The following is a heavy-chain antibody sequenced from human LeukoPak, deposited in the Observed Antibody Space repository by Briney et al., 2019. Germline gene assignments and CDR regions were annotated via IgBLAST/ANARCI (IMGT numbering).Heavy chain of an antibody. CDR3: ARDARICSGGSCYFDF. D-gene: IGHD2-15*01. Sequence: TGGSLRLSCAASGFTFSSCSMYWVRQAPGKGLEWVSSISSSSYYTYYADSVKGRFTISRDNAKNSLYLQMNSLRAEDTAVYYCARDARICSGGSCYFDFWGQGTLVTVSS. CDR2: ISSSSYYT. CDR1: GFTFSSCS. V-gene: IGHV3-21*01. J-gene: IGHJ4*02.